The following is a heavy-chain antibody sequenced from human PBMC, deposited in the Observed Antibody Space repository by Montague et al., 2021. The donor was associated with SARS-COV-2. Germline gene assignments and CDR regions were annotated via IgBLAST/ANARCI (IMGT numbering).Heavy chain of an antibody. Sequence: SETLSLTCTVSGGSISSSSYYWGWLRQPPGKGLEWIGSIYYSGSTYYNPSLKSRVTISVDTSKNQFSLKLSSVTAADTAVYYCARHLKVSYYRAAAGAHDYWGQGTLVTVSS. D-gene: IGHD6-13*01. CDR3: ARHLKVSYYRAAAGAHDY. V-gene: IGHV4-39*01. CDR1: GGSISSSSYY. J-gene: IGHJ4*02. CDR2: IYYSGST.